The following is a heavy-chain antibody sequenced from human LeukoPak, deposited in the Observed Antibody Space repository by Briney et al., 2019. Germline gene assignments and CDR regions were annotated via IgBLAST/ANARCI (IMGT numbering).Heavy chain of an antibody. J-gene: IGHJ3*02. V-gene: IGHV3-21*01. Sequence: GGSLRLSCAASGFTFSSYSVNWVRQAPGKGLEWASSISSSSSYIYYADSVKGRFTISRDNAKNSLYLQMNSLRAEDTAVYYCARDLWEHPDAFDIWGQGTMVTVSS. CDR3: ARDLWEHPDAFDI. CDR2: ISSSSSYI. D-gene: IGHD1-26*01. CDR1: GFTFSSYS.